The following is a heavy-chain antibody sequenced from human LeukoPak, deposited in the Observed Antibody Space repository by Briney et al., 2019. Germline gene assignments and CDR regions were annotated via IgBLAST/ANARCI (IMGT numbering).Heavy chain of an antibody. Sequence: PSETLSLTCAVYGGSFGGYYWSWIRQPPGKGLEWIGEINHSGSTNYNPSLKSRVTISVDTSKNQFSLKLSSVTAADTAVYYCARDLRRRVTAIGYGPNEYYYYMDVWGKGTTVTISS. D-gene: IGHD4/OR15-4a*01. V-gene: IGHV4-34*01. CDR2: INHSGST. J-gene: IGHJ6*03. CDR1: GGSFGGYY. CDR3: ARDLRRRVTAIGYGPNEYYYYMDV.